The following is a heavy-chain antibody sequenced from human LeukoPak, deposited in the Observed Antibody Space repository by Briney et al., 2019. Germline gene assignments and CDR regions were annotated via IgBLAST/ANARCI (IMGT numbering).Heavy chain of an antibody. CDR3: AKSMGGWYAFDI. J-gene: IGHJ3*02. V-gene: IGHV3-23*01. CDR2: VSGSGGST. Sequence: GGSLRLSCAASGFTFSSYAMNWLRQAPEKGLEWVSGVSGSGGSTYYADSVKGRFTISRDNSKNTVYLQMNTLRAEDTAVYHCAKSMGGWYAFDIWGQGTMVTVSS. D-gene: IGHD2-15*01. CDR1: GFTFSSYA.